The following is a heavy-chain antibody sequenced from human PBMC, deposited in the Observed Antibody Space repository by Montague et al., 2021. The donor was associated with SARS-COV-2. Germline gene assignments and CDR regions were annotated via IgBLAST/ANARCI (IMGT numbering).Heavy chain of an antibody. CDR1: GFTFSSYD. CDR2: ISSSGSTI. CDR3: ARDRGLVWFGTDDAFDN. J-gene: IGHJ3*02. V-gene: IGHV3-48*03. Sequence: SRRLSWSASGFTFSSYDMNWVRQAPGKGLEWVSYISSSGSTIYYADSVKGRFTISRDNAKNTLYLQMNSLRAEDTAVYYCARDRGLVWFGTDDAFDNWGQGTMVTVSS. D-gene: IGHD3-10*01.